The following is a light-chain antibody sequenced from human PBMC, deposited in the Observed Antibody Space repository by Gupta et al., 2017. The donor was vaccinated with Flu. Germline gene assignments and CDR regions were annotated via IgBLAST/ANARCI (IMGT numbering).Light chain of an antibody. J-gene: IGLJ2*01. V-gene: IGLV2-14*01. CDR2: EVG. Sequence: IYEVGYRPSGVSDRFSGSKSGNTASLTVSGLQTEDEADYYCSSYTSSSTYVVFGGGTKLTVL. CDR3: SSYTSSSTYVV.